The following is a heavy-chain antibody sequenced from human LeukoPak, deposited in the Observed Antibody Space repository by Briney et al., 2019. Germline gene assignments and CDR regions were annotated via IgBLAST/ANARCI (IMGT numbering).Heavy chain of an antibody. CDR3: ATVFRPLVVFYDDSSGYQFFDY. Sequence: ASVKVSCKASGYTFTSYYMHWVRQAPGQGLEWMGIINLSGGSTSYAQKFQGRVTMTEDTSTDTAYMELSSLRSEDTAVYYCATVFRPLVVFYDDSSGYQFFDYWGQGTLVTVSS. CDR1: GYTFTSYY. V-gene: IGHV1-46*01. CDR2: INLSGGST. D-gene: IGHD3-22*01. J-gene: IGHJ4*02.